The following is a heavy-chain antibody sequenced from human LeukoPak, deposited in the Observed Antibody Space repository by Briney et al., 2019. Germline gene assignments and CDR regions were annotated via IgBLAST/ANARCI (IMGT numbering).Heavy chain of an antibody. Sequence: GGSLRLSCAASGFTFSSYSMNWVRQAPGKGLEWVSSISSSSSYIYYADSVKGRFTISRDNAKNSLYLQMNSLRAEDTAVYYCARVGLYSYRYYYYYYMDVWGKGTTVTVSS. CDR3: ARVGLYSYRYYYYYYMDV. CDR1: GFTFSSYS. V-gene: IGHV3-21*01. D-gene: IGHD5-18*01. CDR2: ISSSSSYI. J-gene: IGHJ6*03.